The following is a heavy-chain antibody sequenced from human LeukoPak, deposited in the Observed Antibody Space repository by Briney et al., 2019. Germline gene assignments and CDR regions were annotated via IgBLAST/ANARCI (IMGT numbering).Heavy chain of an antibody. D-gene: IGHD3-16*01. CDR2: ISYDGSNK. J-gene: IGHJ4*02. CDR3: ARAMSTFGGVRNYFDS. CDR1: GFTFSNYD. Sequence: PGRSLRLSCAASGFTFSNYDMHWVRQAPGKGLEWVAVISYDGSNKYYTDSVKGRFSISRDNAKSSLDLQMNSLRAEDTAVYYCARAMSTFGGVRNYFDSWGQGTLVTVSS. V-gene: IGHV3-30*03.